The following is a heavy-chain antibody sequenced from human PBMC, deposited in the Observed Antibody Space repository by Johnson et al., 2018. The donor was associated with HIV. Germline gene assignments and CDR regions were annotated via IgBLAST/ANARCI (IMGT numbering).Heavy chain of an antibody. CDR1: GFTFSSYW. J-gene: IGHJ3*02. V-gene: IGHV3-7*01. CDR3: ARDKGWGTFDI. D-gene: IGHD2-15*01. CDR2: IKQDGSEK. Sequence: VQLVESGGGLVQPGGSLRLSCAASGFTFSSYWMSWVRQAPGKGLEWVANIKQDGSEKYYGDSMKGRFTISRDNAKNSLYLQLNSLRAEDTAVFYCARDKGWGTFDIWGQGTMVTVSS.